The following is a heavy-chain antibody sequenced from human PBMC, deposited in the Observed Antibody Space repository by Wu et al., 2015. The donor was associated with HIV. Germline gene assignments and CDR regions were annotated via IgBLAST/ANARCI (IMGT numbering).Heavy chain of an antibody. V-gene: IGHV1-2*02. CDR1: GYTFSDYG. J-gene: IGHJ3*01. CDR3: ARARRPVADALELDL. Sequence: QVQLVQSGAEVKKPGASVKVSCKASGYTFSDYGVHWVRLAPGQGLEWMGWINHNSGGATYAQKFQDRVAMTRDTSIDTAFMDLNRLKFDDTAVYYCARARRPVADALELDLWGQGTLVTVSS. CDR2: INHNSGGA. D-gene: IGHD6-19*01.